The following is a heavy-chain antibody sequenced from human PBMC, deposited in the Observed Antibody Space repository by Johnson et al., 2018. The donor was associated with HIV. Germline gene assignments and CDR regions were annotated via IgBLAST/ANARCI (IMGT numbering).Heavy chain of an antibody. CDR2: ISGDGSNK. J-gene: IGHJ3*02. D-gene: IGHD3-3*01. Sequence: QVQLVESGGGVVQPGRSLRLSCAASGFIFSSYGMHWVRQAPGKVLEWVAVISGDGSNKYYADSVKGRFTISRDNSKNTLYLQMNSLRAEDTAVYYCAREGRGRGGITIFGDAFDIWGQGTMVTVSS. CDR1: GFIFSSYG. CDR3: AREGRGRGGITIFGDAFDI. V-gene: IGHV3-30*03.